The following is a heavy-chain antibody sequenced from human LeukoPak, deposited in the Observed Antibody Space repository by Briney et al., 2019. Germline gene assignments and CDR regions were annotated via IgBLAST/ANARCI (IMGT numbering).Heavy chain of an antibody. CDR1: GFXFXXYY. D-gene: IGHD6-13*01. CDR3: ARTLVAAPGSKGGP. Sequence: GGSLRLSCAAXGFXFXXYYMXXXRXAPGKGLEWVSYISGSTSYTDYEDSVKGRFTISRDNAKNSLYLQMNSLRAEDTAVYYCARTLVAAPGSKGGPWGQGTLVTVSS. J-gene: IGHJ5*02. CDR2: ISGSTSYT. V-gene: IGHV3-11*03.